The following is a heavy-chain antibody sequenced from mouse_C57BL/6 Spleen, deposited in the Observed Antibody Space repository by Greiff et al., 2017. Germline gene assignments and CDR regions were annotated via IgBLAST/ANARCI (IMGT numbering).Heavy chain of an antibody. Sequence: VQLQQSGPELVKPGASVKMSCKASGYTFTDYNMHWVKQSHGKSLEWIGYINPNNGGTSYNQKFKGKATLTVNKSSSTAYMELRSLTSEDSAVYYWARYYYGSSPYYYAMDYWGQGTSVTVSS. CDR1: GYTFTDYN. V-gene: IGHV1-22*01. CDR3: ARYYYGSSPYYYAMDY. J-gene: IGHJ4*01. D-gene: IGHD1-1*01. CDR2: INPNNGGT.